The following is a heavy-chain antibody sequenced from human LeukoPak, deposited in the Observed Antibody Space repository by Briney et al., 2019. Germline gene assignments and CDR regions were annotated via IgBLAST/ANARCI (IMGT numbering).Heavy chain of an antibody. CDR2: ISSSSGYI. D-gene: IGHD2-15*01. CDR1: GFTFSGYS. CDR3: ATGRDCSGGSCYSVY. V-gene: IGHV3-21*01. Sequence: PGGSLRLSCAASGFTFSGYSMNLVRQAPGKGLECVSSISSSSGYIYYADSVKGRFTISRDNAKNSLYLQMNSLRAEDTAVYYCATGRDCSGGSCYSVYWGQGTLVTVSS. J-gene: IGHJ4*02.